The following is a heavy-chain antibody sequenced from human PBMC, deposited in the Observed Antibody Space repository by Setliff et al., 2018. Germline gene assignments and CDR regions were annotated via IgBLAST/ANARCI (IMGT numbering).Heavy chain of an antibody. V-gene: IGHV1-46*01. Sequence: ASVKVSCKASGGTFSSYAISWVRQAPGQGLEWMGIINPSGGSTSYAQKFQGRVTMTRDTSTSTVYMELSSLRSEDTAVYYCARDEGSGWYVGYWGQGTLVTVSS. CDR2: INPSGGST. CDR3: ARDEGSGWYVGY. CDR1: GGTFSSYA. J-gene: IGHJ4*02. D-gene: IGHD6-19*01.